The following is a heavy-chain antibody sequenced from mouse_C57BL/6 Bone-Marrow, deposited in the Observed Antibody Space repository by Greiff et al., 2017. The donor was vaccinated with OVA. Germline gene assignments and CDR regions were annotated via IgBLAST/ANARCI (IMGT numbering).Heavy chain of an antibody. Sequence: EVKVVESGGGLVKPGGSLKLSCAASGFTFSSYAMSWVRQTPEKRLEWVATISDGGSYTYYPDNVKGRFTISRDNAKNNLYLQMSHLKSEDTAMYYCARVALYYAMDYWGQGTSVTVSS. CDR2: ISDGGSYT. CDR1: GFTFSSYA. V-gene: IGHV5-4*03. CDR3: ARVALYYAMDY. J-gene: IGHJ4*01.